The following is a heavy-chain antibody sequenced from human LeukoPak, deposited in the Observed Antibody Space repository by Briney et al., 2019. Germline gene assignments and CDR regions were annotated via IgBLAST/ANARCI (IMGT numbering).Heavy chain of an antibody. V-gene: IGHV4-59*12. D-gene: IGHD1-14*01. CDR2: IYYSGRT. CDR3: ARDANPEGYYYYYYMDV. CDR1: GASISSYY. Sequence: SETLSLTCTVSGASISSYYWSWIRQSPGKGLEWIGYIYYSGRTNYNPSLKSRVTMSVDTSKNQFSLKLSSVTAADTAVYYCARDANPEGYYYYYYMDVWGKGTTVTISS. J-gene: IGHJ6*03.